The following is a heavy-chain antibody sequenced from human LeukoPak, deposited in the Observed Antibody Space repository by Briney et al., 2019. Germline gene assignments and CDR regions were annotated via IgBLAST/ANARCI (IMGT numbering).Heavy chain of an antibody. CDR2: LSGTGRYI. Sequence: GGSLRLSCAASGFTFGFYGMHWVRQAPGKGLEWVSSLSGTGRYIYYADLMKGRFTISRDNAKNSLYLQMNSLRAEDTAVYYCARSLRDAFDIWGQGTMVTVSS. CDR3: ARSLRDAFDI. V-gene: IGHV3-21*01. CDR1: GFTFGFYG. J-gene: IGHJ3*02.